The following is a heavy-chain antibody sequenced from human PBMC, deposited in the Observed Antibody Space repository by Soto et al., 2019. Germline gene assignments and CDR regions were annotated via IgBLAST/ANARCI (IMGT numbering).Heavy chain of an antibody. V-gene: IGHV3-23*01. CDR2: ISGNKMTT. D-gene: IGHD3-16*02. Sequence: EIQLLESGGGLAQPGGSLRLSCVASGFSFSEYGMSWVRQTPQKTLEWVASISGNKMTTFYPDSVKGRFFISRDNPDNTLHLQMNRLRDADTAIYYCAKRRLNTITSLSDWWGQGVQVTVSS. CDR1: GFSFSEYG. J-gene: IGHJ1*01. CDR3: AKRRLNTITSLSDW.